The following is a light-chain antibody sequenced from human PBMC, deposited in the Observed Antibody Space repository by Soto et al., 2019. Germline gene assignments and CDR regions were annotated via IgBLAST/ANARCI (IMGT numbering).Light chain of an antibody. CDR2: EVS. CDR1: SSDVGGYNY. CDR3: TSYTSSFTHL. V-gene: IGLV2-14*01. Sequence: QSVLTQPASVSGSPGQLITISCTGTSSDVGGYNYVSWYQQHPGKAPKLMIFEVSNRPSGVSNRFSGSKSGNTASLTISGLQTEDEADYYCTSYTSSFTHLFGTGTKVTVL. J-gene: IGLJ1*01.